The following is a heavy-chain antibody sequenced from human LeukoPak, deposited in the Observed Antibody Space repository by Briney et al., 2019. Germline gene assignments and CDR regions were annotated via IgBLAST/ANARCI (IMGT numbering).Heavy chain of an antibody. D-gene: IGHD3-10*01. J-gene: IGHJ3*02. V-gene: IGHV4-59*12. CDR2: IYYSGST. CDR3: ARGQITMARGVIITHDAFDI. Sequence: SETLSLTCTVSGGSISSYYWSWIRQPPGKGLEWIGYIYYSGSTNYNPSLKSRVTISVDTSKNQFSLKLSSVTAADTAVYDWARGQITMARGVIITHDAFDIWGQGTMVTVSS. CDR1: GGSISSYY.